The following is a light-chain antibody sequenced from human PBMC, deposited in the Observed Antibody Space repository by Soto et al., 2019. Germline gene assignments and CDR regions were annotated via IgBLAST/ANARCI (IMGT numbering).Light chain of an antibody. CDR1: QGISNY. Sequence: DIQMTQSPSSLSASVGDRVTITCRPSQGISNYLAWYQQKPGKVPKLLIYAASTLQSGVPSRFSGSGAGTDFSLTISSLQPADVATYYCQKYNSAPWTFGQGTKVEIK. CDR2: AAS. V-gene: IGKV1-27*01. J-gene: IGKJ1*01. CDR3: QKYNSAPWT.